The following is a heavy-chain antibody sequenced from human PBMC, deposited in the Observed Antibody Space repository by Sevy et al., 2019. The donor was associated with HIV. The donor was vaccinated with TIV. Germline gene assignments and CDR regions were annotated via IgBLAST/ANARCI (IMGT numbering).Heavy chain of an antibody. CDR2: ISSSSSAT. CDR3: VRDGGDYSLDY. J-gene: IGHJ4*02. CDR1: GFSFSSYS. V-gene: IGHV3-48*02. D-gene: IGHD3-16*01. Sequence: GGSLRLSCAASGFSFSSYSMHWVRQAPGKGLEWVSYISSSSSATHYADSVKGRFTISRDKAKTSLHLQMNSLRDEDTAVYYCVRDGGDYSLDYWGQGTLVTVSS.